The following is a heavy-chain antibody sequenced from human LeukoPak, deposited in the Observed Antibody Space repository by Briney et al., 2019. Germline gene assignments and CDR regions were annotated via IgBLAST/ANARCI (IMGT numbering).Heavy chain of an antibody. D-gene: IGHD1-7*01. Sequence: PSETLSLTCTVSGGSISSYYWSWIRQPPGKGLEWIGYIYYSGSTNYNPSLKSRVTISVDTSKNQFSLKLSSVSAADTAVYYCARDNWNYGSSMDVWGQGTTVTVSS. J-gene: IGHJ6*02. CDR3: ARDNWNYGSSMDV. V-gene: IGHV4-59*01. CDR2: IYYSGST. CDR1: GGSISSYY.